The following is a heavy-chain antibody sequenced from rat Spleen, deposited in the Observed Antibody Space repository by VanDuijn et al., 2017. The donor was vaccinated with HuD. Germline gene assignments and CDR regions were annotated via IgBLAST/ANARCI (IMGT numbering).Heavy chain of an antibody. V-gene: IGHV4-2*01. CDR2: INKDSSTI. CDR1: GFTFNDHW. CDR3: VREEFGVRD. J-gene: IGHJ2*01. Sequence: EVKLVESGGGLVQPGRSLKLSCAASGFTFNDHWMGWVRQDPGKGLAWIGEINKDSSTINYSPSLKDKIPISRDNAKNTLYLQMSKLGSKDTAIYYCVREEFGVRDWGQGIMVTVSS. D-gene: IGHD4-3*01.